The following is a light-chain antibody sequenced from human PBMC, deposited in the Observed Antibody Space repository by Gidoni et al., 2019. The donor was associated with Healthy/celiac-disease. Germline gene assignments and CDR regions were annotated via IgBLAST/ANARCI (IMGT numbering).Light chain of an antibody. CDR3: QQSYSTPPWT. V-gene: IGKV1-39*01. CDR1: QSISSY. Sequence: RVTITCRASQSISSYLNWYQQKPGKAPKLLIYAASSLQSGVPSRFSGSGSGTDFTLTISSLQPEDFATYYCQQSYSTPPWTCGQGTKVEI. J-gene: IGKJ1*01. CDR2: AAS.